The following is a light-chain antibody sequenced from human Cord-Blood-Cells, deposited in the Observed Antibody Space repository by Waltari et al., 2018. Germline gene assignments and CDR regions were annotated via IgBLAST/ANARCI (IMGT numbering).Light chain of an antibody. V-gene: IGKV1-9*01. J-gene: IGKJ4*01. CDR3: QQLNSYPLT. CDR1: PGISCY. Sequence: DIQLTHSASFLSASVGYRVTITCRVRPGISCYLAWYQQKPGKAPKLLIYAASTLQSGVPSRISGSGSGTEFTLTISSLQPEDFATYYCQQLNSYPLTFSGGTKVEIK. CDR2: AAS.